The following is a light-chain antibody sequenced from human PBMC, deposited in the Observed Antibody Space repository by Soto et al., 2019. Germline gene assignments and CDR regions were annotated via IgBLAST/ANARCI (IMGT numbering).Light chain of an antibody. V-gene: IGKV1-6*01. CDR1: QDIRSD. Sequence: AIQMTQSPSSLSASVGDRLTITCRASQDIRSDLGWYHQRPGGAPKLLIFGASTLESGVPSRLSGRGSGTYFTLVINSLQPEDSGTYYCLQDDNYPRTFGQGTKVEVK. CDR3: LQDDNYPRT. CDR2: GAS. J-gene: IGKJ1*01.